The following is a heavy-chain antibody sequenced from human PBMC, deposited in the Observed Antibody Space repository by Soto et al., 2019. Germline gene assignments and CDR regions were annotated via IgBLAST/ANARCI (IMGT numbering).Heavy chain of an antibody. CDR1: GDSVSSNSAA. CDR2: TYYRSKWYN. CDR3: ARGVPETAMELYNWFDP. J-gene: IGHJ5*02. Sequence: KQSQTLSLPCAISGDSVSSNSAAWNWIRQSPSRGLEWLGRTYYRSKWYNDYAVSVKSRITINPDTSKNQFSLQLNSVTPEDTAVYYCARGVPETAMELYNWFDPWGQGTLVTVSS. D-gene: IGHD5-18*01. V-gene: IGHV6-1*01.